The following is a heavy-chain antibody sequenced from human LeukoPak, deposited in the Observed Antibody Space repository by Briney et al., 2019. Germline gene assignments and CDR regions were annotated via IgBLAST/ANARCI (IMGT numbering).Heavy chain of an antibody. V-gene: IGHV3-74*01. CDR3: ARRGVDCSSTSCSAYYYMDV. Sequence: PGGSLRLSCAASGFTFSSYWMHWVRQAPGKGLVWVSRINTDGSSTSYADSVKGRFTISRDNAKNTLYLQMNSLRAEDTAVYYCARRGVDCSSTSCSAYYYMDVWGKGTTVTVSS. D-gene: IGHD2-2*01. CDR2: INTDGSST. CDR1: GFTFSSYW. J-gene: IGHJ6*03.